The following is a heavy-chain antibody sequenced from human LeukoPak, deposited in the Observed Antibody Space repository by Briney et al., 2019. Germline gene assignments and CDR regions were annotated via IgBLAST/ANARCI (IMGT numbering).Heavy chain of an antibody. CDR1: GFTFSSYS. Sequence: GGSLRLSCAASGFTFSSYSMNWVRQAPGKGLEWISFITSSGSTVYYADSVKGRFTISRDDAKNSLYLQMNSLRAEDTAVYYCGRGLTSGSYYWGQGTLVTVSS. D-gene: IGHD1-26*01. J-gene: IGHJ4*02. CDR3: GRGLTSGSYY. CDR2: ITSSGSTV. V-gene: IGHV3-48*01.